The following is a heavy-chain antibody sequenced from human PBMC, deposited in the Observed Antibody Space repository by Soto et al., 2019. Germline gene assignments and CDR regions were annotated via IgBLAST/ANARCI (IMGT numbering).Heavy chain of an antibody. CDR3: ARASGFYWLFIFDY. CDR2: IIPIFGTA. D-gene: IGHD3-9*01. V-gene: IGHV1-69*01. Sequence: QVKLVQSGAEVKKPVSSVKVSCKASGGTFSSYAISWVRQAPGQGLEWMGGIIPIFGTANYAQKFQGRVRSTADESTRTAYMELSSLRSEDTAVYYCARASGFYWLFIFDYWGQGTLVTVSS. CDR1: GGTFSSYA. J-gene: IGHJ4*02.